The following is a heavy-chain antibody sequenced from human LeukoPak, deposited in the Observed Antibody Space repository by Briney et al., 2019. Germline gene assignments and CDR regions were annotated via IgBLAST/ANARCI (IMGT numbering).Heavy chain of an antibody. CDR2: IIPIFGIA. D-gene: IGHD3-10*01. J-gene: IGHJ4*02. Sequence: SVKVSCKASGGTFSSYAISWVRQAPGQGLEWMGRIIPIFGIANYAQKFQGRVTITADKSTSTAYMGLSSLRSEDTAVYYCARTGSYGDYLDYWGQGTLVTVSS. V-gene: IGHV1-69*04. CDR1: GGTFSSYA. CDR3: ARTGSYGDYLDY.